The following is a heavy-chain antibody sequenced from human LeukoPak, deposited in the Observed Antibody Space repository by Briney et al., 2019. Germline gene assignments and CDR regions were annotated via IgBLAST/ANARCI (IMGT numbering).Heavy chain of an antibody. CDR3: AKIYSGNYCYDY. D-gene: IGHD4-23*01. Sequence: PGGSLTLSCSASGCTWSSYGMSWVRQAPGKGLEWVSFISGSGGTTYYADSVKGRFTISRDNSKNTLYLQMNSLRAEDTAVYYCAKIYSGNYCYDYWGQGTLVNVSS. CDR2: ISGSGGTT. V-gene: IGHV3-23*01. J-gene: IGHJ4*02. CDR1: GCTWSSYG.